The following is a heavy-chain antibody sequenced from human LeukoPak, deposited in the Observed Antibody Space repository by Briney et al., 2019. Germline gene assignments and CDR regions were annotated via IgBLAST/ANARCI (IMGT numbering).Heavy chain of an antibody. V-gene: IGHV3-74*01. Sequence: GGSLRLSCAASGFTFSSYWMHWVRQAPGKGLVWVSRINSDGSSTSYADSVKGRFTISRDNAKNTLYLQMNSLRAEDTAVYYCARLNYYYYGMDVWGQGTTVTVSS. CDR2: INSDGSST. CDR1: GFTFSSYW. CDR3: ARLNYYYYGMDV. J-gene: IGHJ6*02.